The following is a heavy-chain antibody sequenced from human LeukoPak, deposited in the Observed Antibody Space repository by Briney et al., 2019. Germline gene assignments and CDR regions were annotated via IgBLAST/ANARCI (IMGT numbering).Heavy chain of an antibody. CDR3: ARDYYGSGSYYYC. D-gene: IGHD3-10*01. Sequence: ASVKVSCKASGYTFTGYYMHWVRQAPGQGLEWMGWINPNSGGTNYAQKFQGRVTMTRDTSISTAYMELSRLRSDDTAVYYCARDYYGSGSYYYCWGQGTLVTVSS. J-gene: IGHJ4*02. CDR2: INPNSGGT. V-gene: IGHV1-2*02. CDR1: GYTFTGYY.